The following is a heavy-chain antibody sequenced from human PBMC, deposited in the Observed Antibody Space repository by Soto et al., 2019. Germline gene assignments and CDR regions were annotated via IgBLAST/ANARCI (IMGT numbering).Heavy chain of an antibody. J-gene: IGHJ4*02. D-gene: IGHD3-22*01. CDR3: AKPRYSYDSSGSCYDY. V-gene: IGHV3-23*01. CDR2: ISGSGGST. CDR1: GYSISSGYY. Sequence: PSETLSLTCAVSGYSISSGYYWGWVRQAPGKGLEWVSAISGSGGSTYYADSVKGRFTISRDNSKNTLYLQMNSLRAEDTAVYYCAKPRYSYDSSGSCYDYCGQGPLVTVSS.